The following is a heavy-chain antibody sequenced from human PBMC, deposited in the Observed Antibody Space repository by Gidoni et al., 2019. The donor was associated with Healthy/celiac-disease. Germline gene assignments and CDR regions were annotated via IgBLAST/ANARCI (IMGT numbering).Heavy chain of an antibody. CDR3: ARPRAHYYDSSGYYYFDI. V-gene: IGHV5-10-1*01. Sequence: EVQLVQSGAEVKKPGESPRISCKGSGYSFTSHWISWVRQMPGKGLEWMGRIDPSDSYTNYSPSFQGHVTISADKSISTAYLQWSSLKASDTAMYYCARPRAHYYDSSGYYYFDIWGQGTMVTVSS. D-gene: IGHD3-22*01. CDR2: IDPSDSYT. CDR1: GYSFTSHW. J-gene: IGHJ3*02.